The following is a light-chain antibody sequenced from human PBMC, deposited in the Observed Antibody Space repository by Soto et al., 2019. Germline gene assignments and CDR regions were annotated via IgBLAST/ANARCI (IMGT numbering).Light chain of an antibody. Sequence: EIVMTQSPATLSVSPGEGATLSCRADQSVGSLLAWYQQNPGRAPRLLIYGASTRAAGIPDRFSGSGSGTEFTLTISSLQSEDFAVYYCQQYETSPTTFGQGTKVDIK. CDR2: GAS. CDR1: QSVGSL. CDR3: QQYETSPTT. J-gene: IGKJ1*01. V-gene: IGKV3-15*01.